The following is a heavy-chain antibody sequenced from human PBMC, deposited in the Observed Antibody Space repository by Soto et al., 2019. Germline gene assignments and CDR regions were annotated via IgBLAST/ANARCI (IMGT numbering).Heavy chain of an antibody. J-gene: IGHJ6*02. CDR2: ISSSGSTI. V-gene: IGHV3-48*03. CDR1: GFTFSSYE. D-gene: IGHD6-6*01. CDR3: ARDRYSSSGRYGMDV. Sequence: GGSLRLSCAASGFTFSSYEMNWVRQAPGKGLEWVSYISSSGSTIYYADSVKGRFTISRDNAKNSLYLQMNSLRAEDTAVYYCARDRYSSSGRYGMDVWGQGTTVTVSS.